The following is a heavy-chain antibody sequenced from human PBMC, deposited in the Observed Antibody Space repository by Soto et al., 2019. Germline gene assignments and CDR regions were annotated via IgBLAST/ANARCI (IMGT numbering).Heavy chain of an antibody. J-gene: IGHJ4*02. V-gene: IGHV4-34*01. CDR1: GGSFSGYY. D-gene: IGHD2-2*01. CDR3: ARGHCSSTSCYFVKSPVARGAYFDY. Sequence: SETLSLTCAVYGGSFSGYYWSWIRQPPGKGLEWIGEINHSGSTNYNPSLKSRVTISVDTSRNQFSLKLSSVTAADTAVYYCARGHCSSTSCYFVKSPVARGAYFDYWGQGTLVTVSS. CDR2: INHSGST.